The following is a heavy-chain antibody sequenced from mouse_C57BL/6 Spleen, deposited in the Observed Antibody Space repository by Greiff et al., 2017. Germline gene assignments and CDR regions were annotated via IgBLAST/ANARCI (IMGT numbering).Heavy chain of an antibody. CDR1: GYTFTRYW. D-gene: IGHD1-1*01. Sequence: QVQLQQPGAELVKPGASVKLSCKASGYTFTRYWMHWVKQRPGQGLEWIGMIHPNSGSTNYNETFKSKDTLTVDKYSSTAYMQLSSLTSEYSAVYSCAREVVATRYFDYWGPGPTLTVSS. CDR2: IHPNSGST. CDR3: AREVVATRYFDY. J-gene: IGHJ2*01. V-gene: IGHV1-64*01.